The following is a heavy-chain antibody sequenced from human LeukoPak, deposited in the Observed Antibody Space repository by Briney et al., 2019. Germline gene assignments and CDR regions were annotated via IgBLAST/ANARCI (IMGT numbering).Heavy chain of an antibody. D-gene: IGHD2-15*01. V-gene: IGHV3-21*04. CDR1: GFTFSSYS. CDR3: AKEDRLLDIVTRLDY. Sequence: GGSLRLSCAASGFTFSSYSMNWVRQAPGKGLEWVSSISSSSSYIYYADSVKGRFTISRDNSKNTLYLQMNSLRAEDTAVYYCAKEDRLLDIVTRLDYWGQGTLVTVSS. CDR2: ISSSSSYI. J-gene: IGHJ4*02.